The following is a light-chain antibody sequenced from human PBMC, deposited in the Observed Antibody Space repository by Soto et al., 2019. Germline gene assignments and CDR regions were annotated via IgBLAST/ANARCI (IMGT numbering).Light chain of an antibody. Sequence: DIQMTQSPSTLSASVGDRVTITCRASQNIRTWLAWYQQKPGKAPKLLIYDASSLKSGVPSRFSGGVSGTEFTLTISSLQPDDFTTYYCQQYNTNPWTFGQGTKVDIK. CDR1: QNIRTW. J-gene: IGKJ1*01. V-gene: IGKV1-5*01. CDR3: QQYNTNPWT. CDR2: DAS.